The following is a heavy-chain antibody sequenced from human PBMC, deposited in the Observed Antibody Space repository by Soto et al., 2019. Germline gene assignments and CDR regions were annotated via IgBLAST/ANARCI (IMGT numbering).Heavy chain of an antibody. CDR2: IHSDGSST. D-gene: IGHD1-26*01. Sequence: EVPLVESGGGLVRPGGSLGLSFAPFGFTFSYYWLHWVRQAPGKGLVGVSRIHSDGSSTTYADFVKGRFIISRDNARNTVDLQMNSVRVEDTAVYYCARGDRGAFDLWGQGTVVTVSS. CDR1: GFTFSYYW. CDR3: ARGDRGAFDL. J-gene: IGHJ3*01. V-gene: IGHV3-74*01.